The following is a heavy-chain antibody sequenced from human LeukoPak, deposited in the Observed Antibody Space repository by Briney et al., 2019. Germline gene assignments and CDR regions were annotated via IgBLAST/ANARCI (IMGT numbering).Heavy chain of an antibody. CDR2: INSDGSST. CDR3: ARRWAVAAVDY. V-gene: IGHV3-74*01. Sequence: GGSLRLSCAASGFTFSIFWMHWVRRAPGKGLVWVSRINSDGSSTDYADSVKGRFTISRDNAKNTLYLQMNSLRTEDTAVYYCARRWAVAAVDYWGQGTLVTVSS. D-gene: IGHD6-19*01. J-gene: IGHJ4*02. CDR1: GFTFSIFW.